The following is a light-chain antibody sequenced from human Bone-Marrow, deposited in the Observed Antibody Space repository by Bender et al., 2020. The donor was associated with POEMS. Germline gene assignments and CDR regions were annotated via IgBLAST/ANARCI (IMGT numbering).Light chain of an antibody. CDR3: QAWDSGTVV. V-gene: IGLV3-1*01. CDR2: QDS. J-gene: IGLJ2*01. CDR1: KLGNQF. Sequence: SYELTQPPTVSVSLGQTATITCSEDKLGNQFVSWYQVRPGQSPRLVINQDSKRPSEIPERFSGSNSGNTDTLTISGTQGMDEADYYCQAWDSGTVVFGGGTKLIVL.